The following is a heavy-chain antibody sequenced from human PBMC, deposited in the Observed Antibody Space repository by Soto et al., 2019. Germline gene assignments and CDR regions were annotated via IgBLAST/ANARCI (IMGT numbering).Heavy chain of an antibody. CDR1: GFTFSSYV. D-gene: IGHD6-19*01. J-gene: IGHJ4*02. CDR2: ISGSGGST. V-gene: IGHV3-23*01. CDR3: AKDSSCWYDY. Sequence: EVQLLESGGGLVQPGGSLRLSCAASGFTFSSYVMSWVRQAPGKGLEWVSGISGSGGSTYYADSVKGRFTITRDNSKNTQYLQVNSLRAEDTAGYYCAKDSSCWYDYWGQGTLVTVSS.